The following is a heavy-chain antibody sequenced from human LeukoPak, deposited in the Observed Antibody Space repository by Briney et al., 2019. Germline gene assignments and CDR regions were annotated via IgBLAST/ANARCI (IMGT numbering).Heavy chain of an antibody. CDR3: ARGTYYYDSSGYYDYYYYGTDV. D-gene: IGHD3-22*01. CDR2: IFYSGST. J-gene: IGHJ6*02. V-gene: IGHV4-39*07. Sequence: SETLSLTCTVSGGSISSTTYYWGWIRQPPGKGLEWIGSIFYSGSTNYNPSLKSRVTISVDTSKNQFSLKLSSVTAADTAVYYCARGTYYYDSSGYYDYYYYGTDVWGQGTTVTVSS. CDR1: GGSISSTTYY.